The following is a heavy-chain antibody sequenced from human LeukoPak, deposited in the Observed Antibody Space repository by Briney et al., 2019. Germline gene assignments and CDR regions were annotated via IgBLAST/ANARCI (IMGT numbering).Heavy chain of an antibody. CDR1: GESFSAYF. J-gene: IGHJ4*02. CDR2: INHRGSS. Sequence: SETLSLTCAVYGESFSAYFWNLIRQAPGKPLEYIGEINHRGSSHYNPSLKTRVTLSVDTSKNQFSLRLTSLTAADTAVYFCARGSSFDGYCSAGACDAGYYDSWGQGTPVTVSP. V-gene: IGHV4-34*01. D-gene: IGHD2-15*01. CDR3: ARGSSFDGYCSAGACDAGYYDS.